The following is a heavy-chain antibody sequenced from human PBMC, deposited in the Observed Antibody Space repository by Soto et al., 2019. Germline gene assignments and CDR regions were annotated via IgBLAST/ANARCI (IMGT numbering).Heavy chain of an antibody. J-gene: IGHJ6*02. D-gene: IGHD2-2*02. Sequence: SVKVSCKASGGTFSSYAISWVRQAPGQGLEWMGGIIPIFGTANYAQKFQGRVTITADESTSTAYMELSSLRSEDTAVYYCARVXCSSTSCYSYYYYGMDVWGQGTTVTVSS. CDR1: GGTFSSYA. CDR3: ARVXCSSTSCYSYYYYGMDV. CDR2: IIPIFGTA. V-gene: IGHV1-69*13.